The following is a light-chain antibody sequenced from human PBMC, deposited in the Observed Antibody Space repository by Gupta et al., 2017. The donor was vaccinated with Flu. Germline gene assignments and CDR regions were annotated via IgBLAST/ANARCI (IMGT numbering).Light chain of an antibody. J-gene: IGKJ3*01. CDR2: DAS. CDR1: QSVSSY. CDR3: QQRINWHRDFT. Sequence: EIVLTQSPATLSLSPGERATLSCRASQSVSSYLAWYQQKPGQAPRLLIYDASNRAKGITARFSGSGVGTDFTLTIISREPEDFAVYYCQQRINWHRDFTFGHGTKVDIK. V-gene: IGKV3-11*01.